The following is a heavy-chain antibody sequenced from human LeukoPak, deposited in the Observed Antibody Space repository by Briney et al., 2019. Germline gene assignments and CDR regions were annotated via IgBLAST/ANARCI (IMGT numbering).Heavy chain of an antibody. Sequence: SVKVSCKASGGTFSSYAISWVRQAPGQGLEWMGRIIPIFGTANYARKFQGRVTITTDESTSTAYMELSSLRSEDTAVYYCARTGIRRDSSSWYGFDYWGQGTLVTVSS. CDR1: GGTFSSYA. CDR2: IIPIFGTA. J-gene: IGHJ4*02. CDR3: ARTGIRRDSSSWYGFDY. V-gene: IGHV1-69*05. D-gene: IGHD6-13*01.